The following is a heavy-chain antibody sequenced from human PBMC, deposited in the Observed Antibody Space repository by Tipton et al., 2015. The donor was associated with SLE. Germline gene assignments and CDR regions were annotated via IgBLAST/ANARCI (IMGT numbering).Heavy chain of an antibody. CDR1: GDSINNTTYY. Sequence: TLSLTCTVYGDSINNTTYYWGWIRQSPGKGLEWMGNIFQSGRTYYNPSLKSRVTMSIDTSQNQFSLNLDSLTAADTAMYYCARLRVRGWSGVYWGQGTLGTVSS. CDR3: ARLRVRGWSGVY. D-gene: IGHD6-19*01. J-gene: IGHJ4*02. V-gene: IGHV4-39*07. CDR2: IFQSGRT.